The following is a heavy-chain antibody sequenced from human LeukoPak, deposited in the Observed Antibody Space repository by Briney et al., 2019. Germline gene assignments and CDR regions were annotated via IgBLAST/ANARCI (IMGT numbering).Heavy chain of an antibody. Sequence: ASVKVSCKASGGTFSTSAISWVRQAPGQGLEWMGGIIPFFVTPNYAQKFQGRVTIIADESTSTAYMELSSLRSEDTAMYYCARALGEIAVTAFYLHYDFDIWGQGTMVTVSS. CDR1: GGTFSTSA. J-gene: IGHJ3*02. V-gene: IGHV1-69*13. CDR3: ARALGEIAVTAFYLHYDFDI. CDR2: IIPFFVTP. D-gene: IGHD4-23*01.